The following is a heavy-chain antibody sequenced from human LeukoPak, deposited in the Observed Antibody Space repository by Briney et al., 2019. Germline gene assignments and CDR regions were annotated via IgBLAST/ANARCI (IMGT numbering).Heavy chain of an antibody. J-gene: IGHJ3*02. CDR2: INQSGNT. V-gene: IGHV4-34*01. D-gene: IGHD3-16*02. CDR1: GGSFSGYY. Sequence: SETLSLTCASYGGSFSGYYWSWIRQPPGKGLEWIGEINQSGNTNYNPSLKSRVTISIDTSKNQFSLKLSSVTAADTAVYYCAGGAYDYVWGSYLHKGGAFDIWGQGTMVTVSS. CDR3: AGGAYDYVWGSYLHKGGAFDI.